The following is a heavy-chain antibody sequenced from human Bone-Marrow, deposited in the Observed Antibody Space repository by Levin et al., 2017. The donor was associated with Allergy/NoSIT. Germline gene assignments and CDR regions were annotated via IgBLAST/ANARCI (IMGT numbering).Heavy chain of an antibody. D-gene: IGHD2-8*01. Sequence: PGGSLRLSCTVSNYSISSGYFWGWLRQPPGKGLQWIGSFHHSGTTHYNPPLKSRVNIEVDTSKNQFSLKLTSVTAADTAVYYCARVSRYCTNGMCSCDTWGQGTLVTVSS. CDR3: ARVSRYCTNGMCSCDT. J-gene: IGHJ5*02. V-gene: IGHV4-38-2*02. CDR2: FHHSGTT. CDR1: NYSISSGYF.